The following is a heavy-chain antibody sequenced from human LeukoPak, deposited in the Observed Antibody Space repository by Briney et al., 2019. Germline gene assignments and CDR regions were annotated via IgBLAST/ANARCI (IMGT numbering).Heavy chain of an antibody. CDR2: ISWNSGSI. D-gene: IGHD7-27*01. Sequence: QPGGSLRLSCAASGFTFDDYAMHWVRQAPGKGLEWVSGISWNSGSIGYADSVKGRFTISRDNAKNSLYLQMNSLRAGDTAIYYCARGTGERVTHFHSWGQGTLVTVSS. CDR3: ARGTGERVTHFHS. J-gene: IGHJ4*02. V-gene: IGHV3-9*01. CDR1: GFTFDDYA.